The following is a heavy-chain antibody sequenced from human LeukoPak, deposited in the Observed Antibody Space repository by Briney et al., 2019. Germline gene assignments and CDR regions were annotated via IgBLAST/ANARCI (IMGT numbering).Heavy chain of an antibody. Sequence: SETLSLTCTVSGGSISSYYWSWIRQPPGKGLEWIGYIYYSGSTNYNPSLKSRVTISVDTSKTDTAVYYCARADYGDYGPGFGYWGQGTLVTVSS. J-gene: IGHJ4*02. V-gene: IGHV4-59*01. D-gene: IGHD4-17*01. CDR3: GY. CDR2: IYYSGST. CDR1: GGSISSYY.